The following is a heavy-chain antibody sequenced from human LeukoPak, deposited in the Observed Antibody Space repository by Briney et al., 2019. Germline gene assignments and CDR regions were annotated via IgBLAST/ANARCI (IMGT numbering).Heavy chain of an antibody. J-gene: IGHJ6*02. D-gene: IGHD6-13*01. CDR1: GFTFSSYG. Sequence: PGGSLRLSCAASGFTFSSYGMHWVRQAPGKGLEWVSSISSSSSYIYYADSVKGRFTISRDNAKNSLYLQMNSLRAEDTAVYFCAKSRQQLVHGMDVWGQGTTVTVSS. CDR3: AKSRQQLVHGMDV. CDR2: ISSSSSYI. V-gene: IGHV3-21*01.